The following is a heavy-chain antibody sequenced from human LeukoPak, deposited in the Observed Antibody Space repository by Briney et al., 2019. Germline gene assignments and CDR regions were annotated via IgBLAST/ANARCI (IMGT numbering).Heavy chain of an antibody. CDR3: ARIRQTYYYDSSGYLRTFDY. J-gene: IGHJ4*02. CDR1: GGFFSGYY. Sequence: SETLSLTCAVYGGFFSGYYWSWIRQPPGKGLEWIGEINHSGSTNYNPSLKSRVTISVDTSKNQFSLKLSSVTAADTAVYYCARIRQTYYYDSSGYLRTFDYWGQGTLVTVSS. V-gene: IGHV4-34*01. CDR2: INHSGST. D-gene: IGHD3-22*01.